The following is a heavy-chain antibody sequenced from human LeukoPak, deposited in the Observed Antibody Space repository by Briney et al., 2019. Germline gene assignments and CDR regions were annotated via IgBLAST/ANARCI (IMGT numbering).Heavy chain of an antibody. CDR1: GGSMSSYY. D-gene: IGHD1-26*01. CDR3: ARPLSLVGAQPYFDY. Sequence: LSLTCTVSGGSMSSYYWSWIRQAPGKGLEWVSGISWNSGSIGYADSVKGRFTISRDNAKNSLYLQMNSLRAEDTAVYYCARPLSLVGAQPYFDYWGQGTLVTVSS. CDR2: ISWNSGSI. J-gene: IGHJ4*02. V-gene: IGHV3-9*01.